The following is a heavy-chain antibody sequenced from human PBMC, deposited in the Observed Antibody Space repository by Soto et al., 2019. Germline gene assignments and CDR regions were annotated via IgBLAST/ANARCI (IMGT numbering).Heavy chain of an antibody. D-gene: IGHD2-2*01. CDR1: GFVFSDYA. CDR2: ISAGGSDT. V-gene: IGHV3-23*01. Sequence: EVQLLDSGGGWVQPGGSLRLSCVASGFVFSDYAMSWVRQAPGKGLEWGSAISAGGSDTYYADSVKGRFTVSRVTSKNTLYLQMNPLRAEDTAIYYCASVPIWCGSSSCYTEGFDSWGQGTLVTVSS. CDR3: ASVPIWCGSSSCYTEGFDS. J-gene: IGHJ4*02.